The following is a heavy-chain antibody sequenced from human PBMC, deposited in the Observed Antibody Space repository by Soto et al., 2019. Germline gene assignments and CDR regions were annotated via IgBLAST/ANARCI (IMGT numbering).Heavy chain of an antibody. CDR2: ISATGGNI. CDR3: AKVAGGLGYFDL. D-gene: IGHD3-16*01. CDR1: GIIFSDYA. J-gene: IGHJ2*01. Sequence: EAPLLESGGGLARPGGSLRLSCVDSGIIFSDYAMTWIRQAPGKGLEWFATISATGGNIEYRESLKGRFTFSRDNSKKMVYLQINVLTADDTAVYYCAKVAGGLGYFDLWGRGTLVTVSS. V-gene: IGHV3-23*01.